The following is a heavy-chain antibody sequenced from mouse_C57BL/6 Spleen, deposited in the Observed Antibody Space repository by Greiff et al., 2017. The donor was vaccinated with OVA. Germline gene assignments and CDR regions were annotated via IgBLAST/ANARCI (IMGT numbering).Heavy chain of an antibody. D-gene: IGHD2-4*01. CDR1: GYTFTDYE. Sequence: VQLQQSGAELVRPGASVTLSCKASGYTFTDYEMHWVKQTPVHGLEWIGAIDPETGGTAYNQKFKGKAILTADKSSSTAYMELRSLTSEDSAVYYCTRLITTGGYYYAMDYWGQGTSVTVSS. CDR3: TRLITTGGYYYAMDY. CDR2: IDPETGGT. J-gene: IGHJ4*01. V-gene: IGHV1-15*01.